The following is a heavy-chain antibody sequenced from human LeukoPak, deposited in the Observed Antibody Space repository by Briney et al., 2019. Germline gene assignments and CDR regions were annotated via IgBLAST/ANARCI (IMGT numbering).Heavy chain of an antibody. CDR2: ISSSGSTI. Sequence: YPGGSLRLSCAASGFTFSSYAMSWIRQAPGKGLEWVSYISSSGSTIYYADSVKGRFTISRDNAKNSLYLQMNSLRAEDTAVYYCARIKKIAAVSEFSAFDIWGQGTMVTVSS. CDR1: GFTFSSYA. CDR3: ARIKKIAAVSEFSAFDI. J-gene: IGHJ3*02. D-gene: IGHD6-13*01. V-gene: IGHV3-11*01.